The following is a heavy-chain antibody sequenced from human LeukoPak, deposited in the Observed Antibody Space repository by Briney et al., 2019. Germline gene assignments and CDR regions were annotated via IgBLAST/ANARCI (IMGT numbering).Heavy chain of an antibody. CDR1: GFTFSSYS. CDR3: AKRYCTSTSCSFFDS. V-gene: IGHV3-23*01. CDR2: ISASGDTT. Sequence: GGSLRLSCAASGFTFSSYSMNWVRQAPGKGLEWVSLISASGDTTYYADSVRGRFTISRDNSENTLYLQMNSLRAEDTAVYYCAKRYCTSTSCSFFDSWGQGTLVTVSS. J-gene: IGHJ4*02. D-gene: IGHD2-2*01.